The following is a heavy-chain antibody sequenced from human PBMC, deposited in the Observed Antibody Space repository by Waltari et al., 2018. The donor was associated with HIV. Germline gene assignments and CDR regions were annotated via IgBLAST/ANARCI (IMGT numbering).Heavy chain of an antibody. V-gene: IGHV4-34*01. D-gene: IGHD2-15*01. CDR3: ARRLGYCSGGSCYSGLRFDP. Sequence: QVQLQQWGAGLLKPTETLSLTCAVYGGSSSGYYWSWIRQPPGKGREWIGEISQSGSTNYNPSLKSRVTISVDTSKNQFSLKLSSVSAADTAVYYCARRLGYCSGGSCYSGLRFDPWGQGTLVTVSS. J-gene: IGHJ5*02. CDR1: GGSSSGYY. CDR2: ISQSGST.